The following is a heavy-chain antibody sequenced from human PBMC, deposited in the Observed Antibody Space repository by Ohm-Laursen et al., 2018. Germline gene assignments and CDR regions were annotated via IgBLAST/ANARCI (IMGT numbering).Heavy chain of an antibody. D-gene: IGHD4/OR15-4a*01. J-gene: IGHJ1*01. CDR3: ARVSNYPRKDFQH. Sequence: SLRLSCTASGFTFSSYEMNWVRQAPGKGLEWVSYISSSGSTIYYADSVKGRFTISRDNARNSLYLQMNSLRADDTAVYYCARVSNYPRKDFQHWGQGTLVTVSS. V-gene: IGHV3-48*03. CDR2: ISSSGSTI. CDR1: GFTFSSYE.